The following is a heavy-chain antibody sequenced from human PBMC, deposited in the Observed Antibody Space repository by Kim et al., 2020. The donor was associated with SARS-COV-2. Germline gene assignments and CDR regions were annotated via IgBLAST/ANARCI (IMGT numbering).Heavy chain of an antibody. J-gene: IGHJ4*02. CDR3: ARVTSGMKGYSSGWSIDY. CDR2: IYHSGST. CDR1: GGSISSSNW. V-gene: IGHV4-4*02. D-gene: IGHD6-19*01. Sequence: SETLSLTCAVSGGSISSSNWWSWVRQPPGKGLEWIGEIYHSGSTNYNPSLKSRVTISVDKSKNQFSLKLSSVTAADTAVYYCARVTSGMKGYSSGWSIDYWGQGTLVTVSS.